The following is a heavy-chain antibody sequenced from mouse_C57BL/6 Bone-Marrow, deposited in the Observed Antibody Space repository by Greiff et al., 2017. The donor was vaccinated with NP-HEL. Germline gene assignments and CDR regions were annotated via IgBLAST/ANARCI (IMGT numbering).Heavy chain of an antibody. CDR2: IDPANGNT. Sequence: EVQLQESVAELVRPGASVKLSCTASGFNIKNTYMHWVKQRPEQGLEWIGRIDPANGNTKYAPKFQGKATITADTSSNTAYLQLSSLTSEDTAIYYCASPLRWGGDAMDYWGQGTSVTVSS. CDR1: GFNIKNTY. D-gene: IGHD2-1*01. CDR3: ASPLRWGGDAMDY. J-gene: IGHJ4*01. V-gene: IGHV14-3*01.